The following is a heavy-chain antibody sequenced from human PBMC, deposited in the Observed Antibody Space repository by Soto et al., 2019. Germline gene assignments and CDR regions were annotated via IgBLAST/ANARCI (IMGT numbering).Heavy chain of an antibody. CDR1: GGSFSGYY. CDR3: ARESHDILTGPPWVWYFDL. D-gene: IGHD3-9*01. V-gene: IGHV4-34*01. J-gene: IGHJ2*01. CDR2: INDRGSF. Sequence: QVQLQQWGAGPLRPLETLSLTCGVSGGSFSGYYWAWIRQSPGKGLEWIGEINDRGSFNYNPSLKSRVSISVDTSKNHSSLNLRSVTAADTAVYYCARESHDILTGPPWVWYFDLWGRGTLVTVSS.